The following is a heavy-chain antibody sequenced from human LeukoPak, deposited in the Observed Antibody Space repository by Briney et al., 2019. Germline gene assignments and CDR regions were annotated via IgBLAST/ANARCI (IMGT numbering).Heavy chain of an antibody. CDR1: GYSLSSGFY. Sequence: SETLSLTCAVSGYSLSSGFYWGWIRQPPGKGLEWIGNVFHSGTTYYNPSLKSRVTISVDTSKNQFSLKLTSVTAADTALYYCARCSYSYYYMDVWGKGTTVTVSS. J-gene: IGHJ6*03. CDR2: VFHSGTT. CDR3: ARCSYSYYYMDV. D-gene: IGHD2-21*01. V-gene: IGHV4-38-2*01.